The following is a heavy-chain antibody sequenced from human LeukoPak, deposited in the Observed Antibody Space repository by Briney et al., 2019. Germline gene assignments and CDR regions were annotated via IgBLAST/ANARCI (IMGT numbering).Heavy chain of an antibody. CDR1: GLTFSTYA. CDR3: AKDSYSKGDF. D-gene: IGHD6-13*01. V-gene: IGHV3-23*01. J-gene: IGHJ4*02. Sequence: GGSLRLSCAASGLTFSTYAMSWVRQAPGKGLEWVSAISGGGGTTYYADSVKGRFTISRDNSKNTLYLQMNSLRAEDTAVYYCAKDSYSKGDFWGQGVLVTVSS. CDR2: ISGGGGTT.